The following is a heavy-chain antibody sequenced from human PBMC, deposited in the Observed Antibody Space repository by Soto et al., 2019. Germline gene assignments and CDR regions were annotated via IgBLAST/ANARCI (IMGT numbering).Heavy chain of an antibody. J-gene: IGHJ4*02. Sequence: GGSLRLSCASAGFPLSSYEMHLVRQAPGKGLEWVSYISSSGSTIYYADSVKGRFTISRDNAKNSLYLQMNSLRAEDTAVYYCARDRSGLSGSYSGFDYWGQGTLVTVSS. V-gene: IGHV3-48*03. D-gene: IGHD1-26*01. CDR1: GFPLSSYE. CDR2: ISSSGSTI. CDR3: ARDRSGLSGSYSGFDY.